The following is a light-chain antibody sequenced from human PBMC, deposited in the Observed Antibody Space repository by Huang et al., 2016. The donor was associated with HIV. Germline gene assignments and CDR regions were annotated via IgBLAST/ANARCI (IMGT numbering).Light chain of an antibody. Sequence: IVLTQSPATLSLSPGERATLSCRASQGVSNYLAWYQQKPGQAPRLLIYDGSNTATGIPPRFSGSGSGTDFTLTISNLEPEDFAVYYCQQRSDWPLTFGGGTTVEIK. J-gene: IGKJ4*01. CDR3: QQRSDWPLT. CDR2: DGS. V-gene: IGKV3-11*01. CDR1: QGVSNY.